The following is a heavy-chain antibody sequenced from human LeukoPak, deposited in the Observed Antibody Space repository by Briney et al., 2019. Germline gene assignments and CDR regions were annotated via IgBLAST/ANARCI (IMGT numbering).Heavy chain of an antibody. J-gene: IGHJ3*02. CDR3: ARDAEYYDFWSGYYGDAFDI. D-gene: IGHD3-3*01. CDR2: ISSSCSYI. Sequence: PGGPLRLSCAASGFTFSSYSMNWVRQAPGKGLEWVSSISSSCSYIYYADSVKGRFTISRDNAKNSLYLQMNSLRAEDTAVYYCARDAEYYDFWSGYYGDAFDIWGQGTMVTVSS. V-gene: IGHV3-21*01. CDR1: GFTFSSYS.